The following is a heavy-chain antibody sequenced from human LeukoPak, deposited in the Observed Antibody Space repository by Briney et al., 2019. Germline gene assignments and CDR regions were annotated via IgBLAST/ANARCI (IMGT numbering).Heavy chain of an antibody. Sequence: LSETLPLTCAVYGGSLSGYYWRWIRQPPGKGLEWIGEINHSGSTNYNPSLKSRVTISVDTSKNQFALNLTSVTPADTAGYNCARRLYSGSRYFDYWGQGTLVTLPS. V-gene: IGHV4-34*01. CDR3: ARRLYSGSRYFDY. CDR1: GGSLSGYY. J-gene: IGHJ4*02. D-gene: IGHD1-26*01. CDR2: INHSGST.